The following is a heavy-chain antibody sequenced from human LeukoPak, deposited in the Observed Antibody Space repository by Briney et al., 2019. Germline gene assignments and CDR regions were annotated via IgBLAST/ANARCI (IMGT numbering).Heavy chain of an antibody. Sequence: PSETLSLTCTVSGGSISSSSYYWGWIRQPPGKGLEWIGSIYYSGSTYCNPSLKSRVTISVDTSKNQFSLKLSSVTAADTALYYCARHSSSNSYTPFDYWGQGTLVTVSS. CDR2: IYYSGST. V-gene: IGHV4-39*01. CDR1: GGSISSSSYY. D-gene: IGHD2-2*02. J-gene: IGHJ4*02. CDR3: ARHSSSNSYTPFDY.